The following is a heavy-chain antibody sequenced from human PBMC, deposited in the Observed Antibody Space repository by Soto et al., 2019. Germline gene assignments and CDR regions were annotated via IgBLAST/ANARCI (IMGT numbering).Heavy chain of an antibody. J-gene: IGHJ4*02. CDR3: AKDSSITIFGLVDY. V-gene: IGHV3-30*18. CDR2: ISYDGSNK. Sequence: GGSLRLSCAASGFTFSSYGMHWVRQAPGKGLEWVAVISYDGSNKYYADSVKGRFTISRDNSKNTLYLQMNSLRAEDTAVYYCAKDSSITIFGLVDYWGQGTLVT. CDR1: GFTFSSYG. D-gene: IGHD3-3*01.